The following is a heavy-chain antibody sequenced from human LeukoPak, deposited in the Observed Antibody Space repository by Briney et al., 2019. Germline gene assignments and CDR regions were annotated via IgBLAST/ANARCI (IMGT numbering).Heavy chain of an antibody. CDR3: ATALPRFLGYYYYYGMDV. CDR1: GFTVSSNY. V-gene: IGHV3-53*01. J-gene: IGHJ6*02. Sequence: PGGSLRLSCAASGFTVSSNYMSWVRQAPGKGLEWVSFIYSGGSTYYADSVKGRFTISRDNSKNTLYLQMNSLRAEDTAVYYCATALPRFLGYYYYYGMDVWGQGTTVTVSS. CDR2: IYSGGST. D-gene: IGHD3-3*01.